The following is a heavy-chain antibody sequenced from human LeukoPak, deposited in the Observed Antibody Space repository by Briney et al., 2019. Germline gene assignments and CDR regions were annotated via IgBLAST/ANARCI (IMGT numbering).Heavy chain of an antibody. J-gene: IGHJ4*02. D-gene: IGHD3-22*01. CDR1: GYTFTGYG. V-gene: IGHV1-18*01. CDR2: ISAYNGNT. CDR3: ARSVRSSGYYSEVFFDY. Sequence: GASVKVSCKASGYTFTGYGISWVRQAPGQGLEWMGWISAYNGNTNYAQKLQGRVTMTTDTSTSTAYMELRSLRSDDTAVYYCARSVRSSGYYSEVFFDYWGQGTLVTVSS.